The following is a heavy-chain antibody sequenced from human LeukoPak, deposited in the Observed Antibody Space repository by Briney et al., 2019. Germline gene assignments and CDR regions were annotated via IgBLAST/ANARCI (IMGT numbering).Heavy chain of an antibody. CDR1: GCTFSRYG. D-gene: IGHD5-12*01. J-gene: IGHJ4*02. Sequence: GSSLRLTCAASGCTFSRYGMHWVRQAPGKGLEWVAVIWYDGSNKYYADYVKGRFTIYRDNSKNTLYLQMNSLRAEDTAVYYCERSLSGYDAFDYWSQGNLVTVSS. CDR2: IWYDGSNK. V-gene: IGHV3-33*01. CDR3: ERSLSGYDAFDY.